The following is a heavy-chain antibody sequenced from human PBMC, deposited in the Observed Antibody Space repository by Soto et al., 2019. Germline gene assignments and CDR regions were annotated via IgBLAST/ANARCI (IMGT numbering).Heavy chain of an antibody. D-gene: IGHD5-18*01. CDR2: FNPTGDTA. J-gene: IGHJ6*02. Sequence: QVQLVQSGAEVKKPGASVKASCKASGYTFTSYYIHWVRQAPGQGLEWMGIFNPTGDTASYAQKLQGRGTMTRDTSTGTAYMELGSLRSEDTAVYYCASGGRIVDTGIGYYYYHAMDVWGQGTTVTVS. V-gene: IGHV1-46*01. CDR1: GYTFTSYY. CDR3: ASGGRIVDTGIGYYYYHAMDV.